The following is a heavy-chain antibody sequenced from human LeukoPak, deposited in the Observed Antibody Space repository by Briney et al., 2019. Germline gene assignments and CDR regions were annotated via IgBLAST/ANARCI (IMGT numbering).Heavy chain of an antibody. Sequence: GGSLRLSCAASGFTFSSYAMSWVRQAPGKGLEWVANIKQDGSEKYYVDSVKGRFTISRDNAKNSLYLQMNSLRAEDTAVYYCARRGYSGYDDDAFDIWGQGTMVTVSS. J-gene: IGHJ3*02. CDR2: IKQDGSEK. D-gene: IGHD5-12*01. CDR3: ARRGYSGYDDDAFDI. V-gene: IGHV3-7*01. CDR1: GFTFSSYA.